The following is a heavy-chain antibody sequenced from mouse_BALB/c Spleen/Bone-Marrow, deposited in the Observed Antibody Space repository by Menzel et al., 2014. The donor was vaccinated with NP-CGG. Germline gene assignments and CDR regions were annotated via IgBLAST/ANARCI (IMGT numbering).Heavy chain of an antibody. D-gene: IGHD1-1*01. CDR3: ARGIYYGGYFDN. CDR2: INPYNGAT. CDR1: GYSFTAYY. Sequence: EVQLQHSGPELVKPGASVKISCKASGYSFTAYYMHWVKQSHVKSLEWIGRINPYNGATSYNQNFKDKASLTVDKPSSTAYMERHSRTSVDSAVYYCARGIYYGGYFDNGGQGTTLTVSS. J-gene: IGHJ2*01. V-gene: IGHV1-26*01.